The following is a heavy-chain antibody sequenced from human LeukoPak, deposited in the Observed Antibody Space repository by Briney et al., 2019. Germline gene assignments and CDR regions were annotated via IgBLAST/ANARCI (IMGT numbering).Heavy chain of an antibody. V-gene: IGHV4-4*07. CDR3: ARGPYSYDSSGAFDI. J-gene: IGHJ3*02. CDR2: IYTRGST. Sequence: SETLSLTCTVSDGSISSYHWSWIRQPAGKGLECIGRIYTRGSTHHNPSLKSRVTISVDTSKNQFSLKLSSVTAADTAVYFCARGPYSYDSSGAFDIWGQGTMVTVSS. D-gene: IGHD3-22*01. CDR1: DGSISSYH.